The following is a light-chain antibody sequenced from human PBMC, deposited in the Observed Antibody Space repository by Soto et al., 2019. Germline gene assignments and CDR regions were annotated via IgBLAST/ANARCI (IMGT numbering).Light chain of an antibody. CDR3: QQSYSTPG. Sequence: DIQMPQSPSSLSASVGDRVTITCRASQSISSYLNWYQQKPGKAPKLLIYAASSLQSGVPSRFSGSGSGTDFTLTISSLQPEDFATYYCQQSYSTPGFGPGTTVDIK. CDR2: AAS. J-gene: IGKJ3*01. V-gene: IGKV1-39*01. CDR1: QSISSY.